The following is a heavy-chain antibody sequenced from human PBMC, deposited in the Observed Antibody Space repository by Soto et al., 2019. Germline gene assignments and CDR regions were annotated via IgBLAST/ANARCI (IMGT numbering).Heavy chain of an antibody. D-gene: IGHD3-22*01. Sequence: EVQLLESGGGLVQPGGSLRLSCAASGFIFNNYAMSWVRQAPGKGLEWVSVICGSGGTTFYADSVKGRFTISRDDSKNTLYLQMNSLRAEDSAVYYCAKNRISSCYDAWDSWGQGTLVTVSS. CDR3: AKNRISSCYDAWDS. CDR2: ICGSGGTT. J-gene: IGHJ4*02. CDR1: GFIFNNYA. V-gene: IGHV3-23*01.